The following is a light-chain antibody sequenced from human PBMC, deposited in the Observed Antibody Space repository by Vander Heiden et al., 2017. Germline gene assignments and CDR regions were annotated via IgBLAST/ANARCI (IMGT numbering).Light chain of an antibody. CDR3: QQYYRSPLT. J-gene: IGKJ4*01. CDR2: GAS. V-gene: IGKV3-20*01. Sequence: EIVLTQYPDTLSLSPGERATLSCRATQSVSSSYLAWYQQKPGQSPRLLIYGASSRAAGIPDRFSGSGSGTDFALTISRLEPEDFAVYFCQQYYRSPLTFGGGTNVEIK. CDR1: QSVSSSY.